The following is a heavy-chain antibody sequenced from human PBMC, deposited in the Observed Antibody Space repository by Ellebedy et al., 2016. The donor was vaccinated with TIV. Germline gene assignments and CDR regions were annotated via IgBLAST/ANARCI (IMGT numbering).Heavy chain of an antibody. CDR2: IGTSGRST. D-gene: IGHD5-24*01. CDR3: AKDFGRWSSGFDP. J-gene: IGHJ5*02. Sequence: PGGSLRLSCAASGFTFSSYAMSWVRQAPGKGLEWVSAIGTSGRSTSYADSVKGRFTISRDNSKNTLYLQRNSLRAEDTAVYYCAKDFGRWSSGFDPWGQGTLVTVSS. CDR1: GFTFSSYA. V-gene: IGHV3-23*01.